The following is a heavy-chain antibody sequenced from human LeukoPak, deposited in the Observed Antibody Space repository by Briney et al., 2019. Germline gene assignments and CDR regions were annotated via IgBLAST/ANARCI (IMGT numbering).Heavy chain of an antibody. CDR2: INHSGST. CDR3: ARGPGGYSYGPSGY. J-gene: IGHJ4*02. CDR1: GGSFSGYY. Sequence: SETLSLTCAVYGGSFSGYYWSWIRQPPGKGLEWIGEINHSGSTNYNPSLKSRVTISVDTSKNQFSLKLSSVTAADTAVYYCARGPGGYSYGPSGYWGQGTLVTVSS. V-gene: IGHV4-34*01. D-gene: IGHD5-18*01.